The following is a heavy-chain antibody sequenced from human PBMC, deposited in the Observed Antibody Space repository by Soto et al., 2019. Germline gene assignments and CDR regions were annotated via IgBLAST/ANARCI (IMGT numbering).Heavy chain of an antibody. CDR2: INPNSGNT. V-gene: IGHV1-8*01. Sequence: QVQLVQFGPEVKKPGASVKVSCKTSGYTFASLDVYWVRQAPGQGLEWMGWINPNSGNTGYAEKFQGRVTLTKDNSISTAYMELTTLRPEDTAVYYCARGRGVAVVNGMDVWGQGTTVTVSS. CDR1: GYTFASLD. CDR3: ARGRGVAVVNGMDV. D-gene: IGHD3-10*01. J-gene: IGHJ6*02.